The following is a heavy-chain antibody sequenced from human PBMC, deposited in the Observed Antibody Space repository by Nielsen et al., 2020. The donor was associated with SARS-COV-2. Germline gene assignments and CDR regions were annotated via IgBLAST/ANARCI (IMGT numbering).Heavy chain of an antibody. CDR1: GGTFSSYA. V-gene: IGHV1-69*13. D-gene: IGHD3-3*01. J-gene: IGHJ6*02. Sequence: SVKVSCKASGGTFSSYAISWVRQAPGQGLEWMGGIIPIFGTANYAQKFQGRVTITADESTSTAYMELSSLRSEDTAVYYCARLEGNANRKTGWPYYDFWSGYSGGMDVWGQGTTVTVSS. CDR3: ARLEGNANRKTGWPYYDFWSGYSGGMDV. CDR2: IIPIFGTA.